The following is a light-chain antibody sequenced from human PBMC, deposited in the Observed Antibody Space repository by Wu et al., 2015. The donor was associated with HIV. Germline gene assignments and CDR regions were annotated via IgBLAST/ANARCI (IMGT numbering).Light chain of an antibody. CDR2: AAS. Sequence: IRITQSPSSLSASTGDRVTITCRASQGISSYLAWYQQKPGKAPKLLIYAASTLQSGVPSRFSGSGSGTDFTLTISCLQSEDFATYYCQQYYSYPLTFGGGTKVEIK. V-gene: IGKV1-8*01. CDR3: QQYYSYPLT. J-gene: IGKJ4*01. CDR1: QGISSY.